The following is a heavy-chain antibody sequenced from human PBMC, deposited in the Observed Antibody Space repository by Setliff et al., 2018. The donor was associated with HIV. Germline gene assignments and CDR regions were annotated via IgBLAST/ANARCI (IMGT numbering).Heavy chain of an antibody. J-gene: IGHJ4*02. CDR3: ARHSFPFGGKGVDY. CDR1: GYSINSGYY. V-gene: IGHV4-38-2*01. D-gene: IGHD2-15*01. Sequence: PSETLSLTCAVSGYSINSGYYWGWIRQPPGKGLEWIGTIYHSGSTYYNPSLKSRVTISVDMSKNQLSLRLSSVTAADTAVYYCARHSFPFGGKGVDYWGQGTLVTVSS. CDR2: IYHSGST.